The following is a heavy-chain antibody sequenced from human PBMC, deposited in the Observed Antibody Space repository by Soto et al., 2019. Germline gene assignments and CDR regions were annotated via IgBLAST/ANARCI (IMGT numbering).Heavy chain of an antibody. Sequence: SVKVSCKASGGIFSNYGISWVRQAPGQGLEWMGGIIPVFGTPHYAQKFQDRVTITADESTSTVYMEVSSLTSEDTAVYYCARGDATKIVVTTYYGLDVWGQGTTVTVSS. CDR3: ARGDATKIVVTTYYGLDV. V-gene: IGHV1-69*13. J-gene: IGHJ6*02. D-gene: IGHD3-22*01. CDR2: IIPVFGTP. CDR1: GGIFSNYG.